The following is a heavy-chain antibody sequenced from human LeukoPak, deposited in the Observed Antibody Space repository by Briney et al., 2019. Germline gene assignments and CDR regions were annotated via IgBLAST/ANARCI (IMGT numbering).Heavy chain of an antibody. J-gene: IGHJ4*02. V-gene: IGHV4-34*01. Sequence: SETLSLTCAVYGGSFSGYYWSWIRQPPGKGPEWIGEINHSGSTNYNPSLKSRVTISVDTSKNQFSLKLSSVTAADTAVYYCARVAPDIVFDYWGQGTLVTVSS. CDR2: INHSGST. D-gene: IGHD3-16*02. CDR3: ARVAPDIVFDY. CDR1: GGSFSGYY.